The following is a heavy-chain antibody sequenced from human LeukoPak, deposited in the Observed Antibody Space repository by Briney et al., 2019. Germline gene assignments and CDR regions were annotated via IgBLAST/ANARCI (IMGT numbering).Heavy chain of an antibody. CDR3: AKGAGYNNGDASDI. CDR2: ISGDGGRV. V-gene: IGHV3-43*02. CDR1: GFTFNNYA. J-gene: IGHJ3*02. D-gene: IGHD5-24*01. Sequence: PGGSLRLFCAASGFTFNNYAMRWVRQGPGKGLEWVSLISGDGGRVYYADSMKGRFTISRDNSKNSLYLQMNSLRTEDTALYYCAKGAGYNNGDASDIWGLGTMVTVSS.